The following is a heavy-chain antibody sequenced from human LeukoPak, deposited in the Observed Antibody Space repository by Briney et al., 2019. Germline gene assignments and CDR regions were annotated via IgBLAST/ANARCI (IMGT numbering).Heavy chain of an antibody. J-gene: IGHJ5*02. D-gene: IGHD1-14*01. CDR2: INPNSGGT. V-gene: IGHV1-2*02. CDR3: ARERPQNYNWFDP. CDR1: GYTFTGYY. Sequence: GASVKVSCKASGYTFTGYYMHWVRQAPGRGLEWMGWINPNSGGTNYAQKFQGRVTMTRDTSISTAYMELSRLRSDDTAVYYCARERPQNYNWFDPWGQGTLVTVSS.